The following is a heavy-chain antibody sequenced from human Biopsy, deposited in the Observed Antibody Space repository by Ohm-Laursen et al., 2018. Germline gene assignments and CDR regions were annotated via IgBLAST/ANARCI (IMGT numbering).Heavy chain of an antibody. CDR3: ARVGSGWAPFDK. CDR1: GYSISSNYR. CDR2: IFKDGNT. Sequence: GTLSLTCAVSGYSISSNYRWGWIRQAPGKTLEWLGNIFKDGNTHYNPSLRSRLIISIDTSKNQFSLMMTSVSGADTAVYFCARVGSGWAPFDKWGPGTLVTVSS. D-gene: IGHD6-19*01. J-gene: IGHJ4*02. V-gene: IGHV4-38-2*01.